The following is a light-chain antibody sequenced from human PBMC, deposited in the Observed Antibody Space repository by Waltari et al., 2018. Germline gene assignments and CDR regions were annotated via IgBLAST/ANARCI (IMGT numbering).Light chain of an antibody. CDR3: GTWDSSLSGAV. Sequence: QSVLTQPPSVSAAPGQRVTIPCSGGRSNIGNNYVSWYRQFPGTAPKLLIYEDTERPSGIAGRFSGSKSGTSATLEITGLQAGDEADYYCGTWDSSLSGAVFGGGTHLTVL. CDR2: EDT. V-gene: IGLV1-51*02. CDR1: RSNIGNNY. J-gene: IGLJ7*01.